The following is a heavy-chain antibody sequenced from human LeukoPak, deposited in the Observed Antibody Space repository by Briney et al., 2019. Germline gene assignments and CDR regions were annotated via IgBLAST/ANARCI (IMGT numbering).Heavy chain of an antibody. D-gene: IGHD3-10*01. CDR1: GYTFTSYD. CDR2: IIPIFGTA. CDR3: ARDGYGSASDDAFDI. J-gene: IGHJ3*02. V-gene: IGHV1-69*06. Sequence: GASVKVSCKASGYTFTSYDISWVRQAPGQGLEWMGGIIPIFGTANYAQKFQGRVTITADKSTSTAYMELSSLRSEDTAVYYCARDGYGSASDDAFDIWGQGTMVTVSS.